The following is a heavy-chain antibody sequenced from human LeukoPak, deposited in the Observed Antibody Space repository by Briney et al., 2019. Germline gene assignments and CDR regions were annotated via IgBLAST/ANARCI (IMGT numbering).Heavy chain of an antibody. CDR1: GGSFSGYY. CDR2: INHSGST. V-gene: IGHV4-34*01. J-gene: IGHJ4*02. CDR3: ARDSLGAGTVGATSGY. D-gene: IGHD1-26*01. Sequence: SETLSLTCAVYGGSFSGYYWSWIRQPPGKGLEWIGEINHSGSTNYNPSLKSRVTISVDTSKNQFSLRLSSVAADTAVYYCARDSLGAGTVGATSGYWGQGTLVTVSS.